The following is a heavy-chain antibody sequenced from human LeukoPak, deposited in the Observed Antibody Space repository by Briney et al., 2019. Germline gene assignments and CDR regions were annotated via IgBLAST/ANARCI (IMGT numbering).Heavy chain of an antibody. CDR2: ISYDGSNK. CDR1: GFTFSSYG. CDR3: AKSRSDVVDY. V-gene: IGHV3-30*18. Sequence: GGSLRLSCAASGFTFSSYGMHWVRQAPGKGLEWVAVISYDGSNKYYADSAKGRFTISRDNSKNTLYLQMNSLRAEDTAVYYCAKSRSDVVDYWGQGTLATVSS. D-gene: IGHD3-3*01. J-gene: IGHJ4*02.